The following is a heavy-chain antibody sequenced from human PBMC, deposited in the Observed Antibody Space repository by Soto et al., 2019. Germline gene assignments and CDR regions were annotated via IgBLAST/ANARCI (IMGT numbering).Heavy chain of an antibody. J-gene: IGHJ4*01. Sequence: SETLSLTCTVSGDSMSGYFWTWIRQPPGKGLEWIGHIFYSGSTNYNPSLKSQVSMSVDASRSQFSLQLTSVTSADTAVYYCARKIAAARTPRLDFWGHGTLVTVSS. V-gene: IGHV4-59*01. D-gene: IGHD6-25*01. CDR1: GDSMSGYF. CDR2: IFYSGST. CDR3: ARKIAAARTPRLDF.